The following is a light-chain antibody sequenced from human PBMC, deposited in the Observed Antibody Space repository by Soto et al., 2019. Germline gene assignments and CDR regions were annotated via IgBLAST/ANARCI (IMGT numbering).Light chain of an antibody. CDR2: GAS. J-gene: IGKJ4*01. V-gene: IGKV1-39*01. CDR3: QQTYSTPNT. CDR1: QSISSY. Sequence: DIQMTQSPSSLSASVGDRVTITCRASQSISSYLNWYQQKPGKAPKLLIYGASSLQSGVPSRFSGSGSGTDCTLTISSLQPEDFTTYYCQQTYSTPNTFGGGTKVEIK.